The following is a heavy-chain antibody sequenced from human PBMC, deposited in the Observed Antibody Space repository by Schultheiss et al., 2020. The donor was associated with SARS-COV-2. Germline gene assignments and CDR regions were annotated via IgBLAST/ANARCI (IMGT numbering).Heavy chain of an antibody. CDR3: ARVTSGTTFQH. Sequence: SETLSLTCSVSGGSINSDSFYWNWIRQPAGKGLEWIGRFSTTGSTNYNPSLKSRVTISVDTSKNQFSLKLRSETAADTAVYYCARVTSGTTFQHWGQGTLVTVSS. J-gene: IGHJ1*01. CDR1: GGSINSDSFY. V-gene: IGHV4-61*02. CDR2: FSTTGST. D-gene: IGHD1-7*01.